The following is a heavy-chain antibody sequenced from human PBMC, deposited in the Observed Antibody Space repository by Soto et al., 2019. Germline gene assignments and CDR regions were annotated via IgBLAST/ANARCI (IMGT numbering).Heavy chain of an antibody. V-gene: IGHV1-69*06. CDR2: IIPIFGTA. D-gene: IGHD3-22*01. Sequence: SVTVSCKASGGTFSSYAISWVRQAPGQGLEWMGGIIPIFGTANYAQKFQGRVTITADKSTSTAYMELSSLRSEDTAVYYCARNELLDYYDSSGYYFDYWGQGTLVTVSS. CDR1: GGTFSSYA. CDR3: ARNELLDYYDSSGYYFDY. J-gene: IGHJ4*02.